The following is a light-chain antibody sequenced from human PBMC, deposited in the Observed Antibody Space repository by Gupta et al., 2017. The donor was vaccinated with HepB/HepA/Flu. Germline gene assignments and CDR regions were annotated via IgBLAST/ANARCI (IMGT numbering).Light chain of an antibody. CDR1: QSVSSN. V-gene: IGKV3-15*01. J-gene: IGKJ1*01. Sequence: EIVMTQSPATLSVSPGERATLSCRASQSVSSNLAWYQQQPGQAPRLLIYGASTRATGIPARFSGSGSVTEFTLTISSLQSEDFAVYYCQHYNNWPPWTFGQGTKVDIK. CDR3: QHYNNWPPWT. CDR2: GAS.